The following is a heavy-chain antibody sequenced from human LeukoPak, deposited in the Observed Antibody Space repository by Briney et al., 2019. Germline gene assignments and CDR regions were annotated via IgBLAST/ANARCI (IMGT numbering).Heavy chain of an antibody. CDR3: ASSPEDTIFGVVIVY. CDR2: ISVYNGNT. D-gene: IGHD3-3*01. V-gene: IGHV1-18*01. Sequence: ASVKVSCKASGYTFTSYGISWGRQAPGQGLEWMGWISVYNGNTNYAQQLQGRVTMTTDTSTSTAYMELRSLRSDDTAVYYCASSPEDTIFGVVIVYWGQGTLVTVSS. J-gene: IGHJ4*02. CDR1: GYTFTSYG.